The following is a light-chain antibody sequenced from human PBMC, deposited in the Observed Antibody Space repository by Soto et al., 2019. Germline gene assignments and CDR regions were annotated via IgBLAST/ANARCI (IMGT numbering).Light chain of an antibody. Sequence: QSALTQHPSASGSPGQSVTISCTGTSIDVGGYNYVSWYQQHPGKAPKLMIYEVSKRPSGVPDRFSGSKSGNTASLTVSGLQAEDEADYYCSSYAGSNNLVFGAGTKVTVL. J-gene: IGLJ2*01. CDR3: SSYAGSNNLV. CDR2: EVS. V-gene: IGLV2-8*01. CDR1: SIDVGGYNY.